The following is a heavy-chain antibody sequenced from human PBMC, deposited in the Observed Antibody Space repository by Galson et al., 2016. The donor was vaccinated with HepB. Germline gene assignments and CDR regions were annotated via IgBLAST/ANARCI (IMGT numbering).Heavy chain of an antibody. CDR2: ISGRDGTT. CDR1: GFTFSSYA. D-gene: IGHD4-17*01. CDR3: ASGTTVTTSNSFWYFDL. J-gene: IGHJ2*01. V-gene: IGHV3-23*01. Sequence: SLRLSCAASGFTFSSYAMSWFRPAPGKGLEWVSAISGRDGTTQYADSVKGRFIISRDNSKNTMYVQMTSLRAEDTAVYYCASGTTVTTSNSFWYFDLWGRGTLVTVSS.